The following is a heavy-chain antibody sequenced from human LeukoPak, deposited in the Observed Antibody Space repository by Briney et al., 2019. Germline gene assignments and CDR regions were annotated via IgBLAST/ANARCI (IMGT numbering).Heavy chain of an antibody. CDR1: GGSISSGSYY. D-gene: IGHD3-3*01. J-gene: IGHJ4*02. CDR2: IYTSGST. V-gene: IGHV4-61*02. CDR3: ARASPWRPNYDFWSGSGGGLDY. Sequence: SETLSLTCTVSGGSISSGSYYWSWIRQPAGKGLEWIGRIYTSGSTNYNPSLKSRVTISVDTSKNQFSLKLSPVTAADTAVYYCARASPWRPNYDFWSGSGGGLDYWGQGTLVTVSS.